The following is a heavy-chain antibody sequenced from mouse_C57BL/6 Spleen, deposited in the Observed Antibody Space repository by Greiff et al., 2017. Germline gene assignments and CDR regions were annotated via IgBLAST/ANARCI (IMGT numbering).Heavy chain of an antibody. Sequence: VQLQQSGPELVKPGASVKIPCKASGYTFTDYNMDWVKQSHGKSLEWIGDINPNNGGTIYNQKFKGKATVTVDKSSSTAYMELRSLTSEDTAVYYCAAWDAWFAYWGQGTLVTVSA. J-gene: IGHJ3*01. D-gene: IGHD4-1*01. CDR1: GYTFTDYN. CDR3: AAWDAWFAY. CDR2: INPNNGGT. V-gene: IGHV1-18*01.